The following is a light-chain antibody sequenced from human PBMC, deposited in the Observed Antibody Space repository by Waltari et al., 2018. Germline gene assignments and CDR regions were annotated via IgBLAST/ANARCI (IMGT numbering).Light chain of an antibody. CDR3: AAWDDSRSVV. J-gene: IGLJ2*01. Sequence: QPVLTPPPSASATPGQKVVISCSWGSSNIGTNTINWYQKLPGAAPKLLIYVNNQRPSGVPDRFSGSKSGTSASLVVSGLQSDDEAEYYCAAWDDSRSVVFGGGTRLTVL. CDR2: VNN. CDR1: SSNIGTNT. V-gene: IGLV1-44*01.